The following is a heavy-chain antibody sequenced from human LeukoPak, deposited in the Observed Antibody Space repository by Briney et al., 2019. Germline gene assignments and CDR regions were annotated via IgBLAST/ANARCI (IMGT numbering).Heavy chain of an antibody. D-gene: IGHD1-26*01. CDR1: GGSISSSNW. V-gene: IGHV4-4*02. CDR2: INHSGTT. Sequence: EPSETLSLTCAVSGGSISSSNWWSWVRQPPGKGLEWIGEINHSGTTDYNPSLKSRVTISADKSKNQFSLKLSSVTAADTAVYYCARQRGTSWGQGTLVTVSS. J-gene: IGHJ4*02. CDR3: ARQRGTS.